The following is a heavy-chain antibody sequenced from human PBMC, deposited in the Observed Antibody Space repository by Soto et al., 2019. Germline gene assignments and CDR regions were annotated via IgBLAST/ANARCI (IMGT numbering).Heavy chain of an antibody. Sequence: GSLRLTCTVSGGSISSYYWSWIRQPPGKGLEWIGYIYYSGSTNYNPSLKSRVTISVDTSKNQFSLKLSSVTAADTAVYYCARGRGSGSSFYYYGMDVWGQGTTVTV. V-gene: IGHV4-59*01. CDR2: IYYSGST. CDR1: GGSISSYY. J-gene: IGHJ6*02. D-gene: IGHD3-10*01. CDR3: ARGRGSGSSFYYYGMDV.